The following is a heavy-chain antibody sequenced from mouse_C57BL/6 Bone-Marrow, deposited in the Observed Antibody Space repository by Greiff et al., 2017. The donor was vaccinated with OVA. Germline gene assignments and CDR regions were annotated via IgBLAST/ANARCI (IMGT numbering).Heavy chain of an antibody. Sequence: DVMLVESGEGLVKPGGSLKLSCAASGFTFSSYAMSWVRPTPEKRLEWVAYISRGGDYIYYADTVKGRFTISRDTARNTLYLQMSSLKSEDTAMYYCTRLLYAMDYWGQGTSVTVSS. D-gene: IGHD2-1*01. V-gene: IGHV5-9-1*02. CDR1: GFTFSSYA. CDR2: ISRGGDYI. J-gene: IGHJ4*01. CDR3: TRLLYAMDY.